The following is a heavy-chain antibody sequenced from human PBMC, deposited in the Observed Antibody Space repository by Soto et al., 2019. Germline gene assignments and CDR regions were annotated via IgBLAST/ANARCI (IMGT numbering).Heavy chain of an antibody. J-gene: IGHJ5*02. V-gene: IGHV1-8*01. Sequence: SVKVSCKASGYTFTSYDINWVRQATGQGLEWMGWMNPNSGNTGYAQKFQGRVTMTRNTSISTAYMELSSLRSEETAVYYCARPGGRAEAGRGLRGGKNWLDHWGQGTLVTVSS. D-gene: IGHD6-13*01. CDR3: ARPGGRAEAGRGLRGGKNWLDH. CDR1: GYTFTSYD. CDR2: MNPNSGNT.